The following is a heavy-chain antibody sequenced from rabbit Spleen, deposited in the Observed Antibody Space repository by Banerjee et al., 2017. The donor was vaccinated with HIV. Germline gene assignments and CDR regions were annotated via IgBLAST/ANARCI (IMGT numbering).Heavy chain of an antibody. CDR1: GFDLSSSYD. V-gene: IGHV1S45*01. CDR2: IYTGNGKN. D-gene: IGHD5-1*01. Sequence: QEQLVESGGGLVQPEGSLTLTCTASGFDLSSSYDMSWVRQAPGKGLEWIGFIYTGNGKNYYASWAKGRFIMSRTSSTKVTLQMTSLTAADTATYFCARDLVTVIGWNFNLWGPGTLVTVS. CDR3: ARDLVTVIGWNFNL. J-gene: IGHJ4*01.